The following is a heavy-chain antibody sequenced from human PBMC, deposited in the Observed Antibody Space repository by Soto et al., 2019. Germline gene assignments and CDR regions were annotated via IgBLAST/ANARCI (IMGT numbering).Heavy chain of an antibody. J-gene: IGHJ4*02. CDR1: GYTFTNYG. CDR3: ARGPDPTYFDY. V-gene: IGHV1-18*01. CDR2: INVYNGKT. Sequence: QVQLVQSGGEVAKPGASVKVSCKASGYTFTNYGINWVRQAPGLGLEWMGWINVYNGKTNYAQKFQAIVTITTDTSTNSAYMELRSLRSDDTTVYYCARGPDPTYFDYWGQGTLVIVSS.